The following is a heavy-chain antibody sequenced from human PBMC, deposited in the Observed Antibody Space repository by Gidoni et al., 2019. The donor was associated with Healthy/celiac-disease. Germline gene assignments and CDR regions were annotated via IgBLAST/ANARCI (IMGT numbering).Heavy chain of an antibody. Sequence: EVQLVESGGGLVQPGGSLRLSCAASGFTFRSSEMNWVRQAPGKGLEWVSYISSSGSTIDYADSVKGRFTISRDNAKNSLYLQMNSLRAEDTAVYYCASADDGFGELFAYWGQGTLVTVSS. D-gene: IGHD3-10*01. CDR1: GFTFRSSE. CDR3: ASADDGFGELFAY. V-gene: IGHV3-48*03. J-gene: IGHJ4*02. CDR2: ISSSGSTI.